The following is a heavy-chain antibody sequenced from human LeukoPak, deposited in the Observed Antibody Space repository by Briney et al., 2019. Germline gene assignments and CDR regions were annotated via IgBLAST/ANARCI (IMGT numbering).Heavy chain of an antibody. CDR1: GGSISTYY. J-gene: IGHJ1*01. V-gene: IGHV4-4*07. CDR3: ARSLGYTYGYAEY. CDR2: IYVSGST. D-gene: IGHD5-18*01. Sequence: PSETLSLTCTVSGGSISTYYWSWIRQPAGKGLEWLGRIYVSGSTNYNPSLKSRVTMSLDTSKNQFSLKLSSVTAADTAVYYCARSLGYTYGYAEYWGQGTLVTVSS.